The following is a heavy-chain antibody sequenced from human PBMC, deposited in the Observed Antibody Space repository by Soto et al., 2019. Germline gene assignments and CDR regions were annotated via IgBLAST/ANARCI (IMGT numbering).Heavy chain of an antibody. Sequence: QVQLQESGPGLVKPSETLSLTCTVSGGSISSYYWSWIRQPPGKGLEWIGYIYYSGSTNYNPSRKSRVTISVDTSKNQFSLKLSSVTAADTAVYYCARVGTNYYSDYWGQGTLVTVSS. CDR1: GGSISSYY. D-gene: IGHD1-1*01. CDR2: IYYSGST. V-gene: IGHV4-59*01. J-gene: IGHJ4*02. CDR3: ARVGTNYYSDY.